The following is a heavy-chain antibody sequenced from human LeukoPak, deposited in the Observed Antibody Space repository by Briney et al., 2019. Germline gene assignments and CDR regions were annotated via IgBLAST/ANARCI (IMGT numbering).Heavy chain of an antibody. Sequence: SETLSLTCTVSGGSISSYYWSWIRQPPGKGLEWIGYIYYSGSTNYNPSLKSRVTTSVDTSKNQFSLKLSSVTAADTAVYYCARVRGYGGYKWVAYYFDYWGQGTLVTVSS. J-gene: IGHJ4*02. CDR2: IYYSGST. V-gene: IGHV4-59*01. D-gene: IGHD5-12*01. CDR3: ARVRGYGGYKWVAYYFDY. CDR1: GGSISSYY.